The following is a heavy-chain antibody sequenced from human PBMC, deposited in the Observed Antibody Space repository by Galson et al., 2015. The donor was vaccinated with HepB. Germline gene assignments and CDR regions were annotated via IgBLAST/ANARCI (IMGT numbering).Heavy chain of an antibody. CDR1: GFTFTSSA. D-gene: IGHD4-11*01. CDR3: AAKTTGPYGMDV. CDR2: IVVGSGNT. V-gene: IGHV1-58*01. Sequence: SVKVSCKASGFTFTSSAVQWVRQARGQRLEWIGWIVVGSGNTNYAQKFQERVTITRDMSTSTAYMELSSLRSEDTAVYYCAAKTTGPYGMDVWGQGTTVTVSS. J-gene: IGHJ6*02.